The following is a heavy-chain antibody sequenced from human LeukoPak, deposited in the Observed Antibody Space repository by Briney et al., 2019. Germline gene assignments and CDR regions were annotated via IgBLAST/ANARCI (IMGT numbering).Heavy chain of an antibody. CDR2: IYYSGST. CDR1: GYSISSGYY. J-gene: IGHJ6*03. D-gene: IGHD3-3*01. CDR3: ASTLYYDFWSGYQNYYYYYMDV. V-gene: IGHV4-61*01. Sequence: PSETLSLTCTVSGYSISSGYYWSWIRQPPGKGLEWIGYIYYSGSTNYNPSLKSRVTISVDTSKNQFSLKLSSVTAADTAVYYCASTLYYDFWSGYQNYYYYYMDVWGKGTTVTVSS.